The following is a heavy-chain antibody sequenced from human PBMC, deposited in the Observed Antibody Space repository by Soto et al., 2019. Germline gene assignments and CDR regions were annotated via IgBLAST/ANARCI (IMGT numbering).Heavy chain of an antibody. V-gene: IGHV4-34*01. CDR2: INHSGST. CDR3: ERNPPYYDIWPGYYKGWFDP. CDR1: GGSFSNYY. Sequence: QVQLQQWGAGLLKPSETLSLTCAVYGGSFSNYYWSWIRQPPGKGLEWIGEINHSGSTNYNPSLKSRVTISVDTSKTQSSLKLSTVTAADKAVYYCERNPPYYDIWPGYYKGWFDPWGQGTLVTVSS. D-gene: IGHD3-9*01. J-gene: IGHJ5*02.